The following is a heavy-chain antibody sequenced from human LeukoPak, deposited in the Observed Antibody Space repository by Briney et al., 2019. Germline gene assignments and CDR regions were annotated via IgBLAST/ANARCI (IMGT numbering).Heavy chain of an antibody. CDR3: AELGITMIGGV. D-gene: IGHD3-10*02. V-gene: IGHV3-48*04. J-gene: IGHJ6*04. CDR1: GFTFSSYW. Sequence: GGSLRLSCAASGFTFSSYWMHWVRQAPGKGLEWVSYISSGSTTIYYADSVKGRFTISRDNAKNSLYLQMNSLRAEDTAVYYCAELGITMIGGVWGKGTTVTISS. CDR2: ISSGSTTI.